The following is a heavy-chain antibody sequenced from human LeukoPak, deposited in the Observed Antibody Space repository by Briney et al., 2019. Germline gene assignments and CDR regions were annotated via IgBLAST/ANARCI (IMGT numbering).Heavy chain of an antibody. J-gene: IGHJ6*03. CDR3: ARDRRMVRGVPNYYMDV. D-gene: IGHD3-10*01. CDR2: INPSGGST. Sequence: ASVKVSCKASGYTFTSYYMHWVRQAPGQGLEWMGIINPSGGSTSYAQKFQGRVTMTRDMSTSTVYMELSSLRSEDTAVYYCARDRRMVRGVPNYYMDVWGKGTTVAVSS. V-gene: IGHV1-46*01. CDR1: GYTFTSYY.